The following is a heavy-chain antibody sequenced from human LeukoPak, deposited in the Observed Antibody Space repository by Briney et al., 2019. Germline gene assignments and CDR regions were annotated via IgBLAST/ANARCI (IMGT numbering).Heavy chain of an antibody. V-gene: IGHV3-30*14. CDR3: ARDRTVLAVSATYY. CDR1: GFTFSSYA. CDR2: ISNDGNID. J-gene: IGHJ4*02. Sequence: GGSLRLSCAASGFTFSSYAMHWVRQPPGKGLEWVATISNDGNIDYYADSVKGRFTLSRDNSKDTLDLQMNSLRDEDTAEYYCARDRTVLAVSATYYWGQGALVTVSS. D-gene: IGHD2-8*02.